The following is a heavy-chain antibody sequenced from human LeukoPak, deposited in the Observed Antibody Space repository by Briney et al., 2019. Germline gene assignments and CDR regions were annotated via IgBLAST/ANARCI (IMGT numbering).Heavy chain of an antibody. V-gene: IGHV7-4-1*02. CDR1: GYTFTSYA. Sequence: ASVKVSCKASGYTFTSYAMNWVRQAPGQGLEWMGWINTNTGNPTYAQGFTGRFVFSLDTSVSTAYLQISSLKAEDTAVYYCASYEGYSSSWYFGWDYYYYYMDVWGKGTTVTVSS. CDR2: INTNTGNP. CDR3: ASYEGYSSSWYFGWDYYYYYMDV. D-gene: IGHD6-13*01. J-gene: IGHJ6*03.